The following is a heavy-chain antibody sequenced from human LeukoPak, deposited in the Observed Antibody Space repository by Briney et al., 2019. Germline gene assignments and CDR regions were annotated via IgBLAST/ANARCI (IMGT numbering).Heavy chain of an antibody. Sequence: ASVKVSCKASGYTSTNFDINWVRQAPGQGLEWMGWINPNSGGTKYAQKFQGRVTMTRDTSISTAYMELSRLRSDDTAVYYCARGRGITMVRGVVDYWGQGTLVTVSS. D-gene: IGHD3-10*01. J-gene: IGHJ4*02. CDR3: ARGRGITMVRGVVDY. V-gene: IGHV1-2*02. CDR1: GYTSTNFD. CDR2: INPNSGGT.